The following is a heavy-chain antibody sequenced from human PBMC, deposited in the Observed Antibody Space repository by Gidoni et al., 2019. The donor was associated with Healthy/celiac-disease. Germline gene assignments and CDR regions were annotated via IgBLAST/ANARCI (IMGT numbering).Heavy chain of an antibody. CDR2: INHSGST. V-gene: IGHV4-34*01. CDR1: GGSFSGYY. D-gene: IGHD3-22*01. J-gene: IGHJ4*02. CDR3: ARGDYYYDSSGYYFDY. Sequence: QVQLQQWGAGLLKPSQPLSLTCSVYGGSFSGYYWSWIRQPPGKGLEWIGEINHSGSTNYNPSLKSRVTISVDTSKNQFSLKLSSVTAADTAVYYCARGDYYYDSSGYYFDYWGQGTLVTVSS.